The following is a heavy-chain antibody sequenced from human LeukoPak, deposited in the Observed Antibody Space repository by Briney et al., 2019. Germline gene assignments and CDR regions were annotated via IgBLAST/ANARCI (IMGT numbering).Heavy chain of an antibody. CDR1: GGSISSSSW. J-gene: IGHJ3*02. CDR2: VYHSGSP. Sequence: SGTLSLTCAVSGGSISSSSWWSWVRQPPGKGLEWIGEVYHSGSPNYNPSFRGRVTILVDKSKNQFSLNLGSLTAADTAVHYCARDPNIVSTVTLRAFDIWGQGTMVSVSS. D-gene: IGHD5/OR15-5a*01. V-gene: IGHV4-4*02. CDR3: ARDPNIVSTVTLRAFDI.